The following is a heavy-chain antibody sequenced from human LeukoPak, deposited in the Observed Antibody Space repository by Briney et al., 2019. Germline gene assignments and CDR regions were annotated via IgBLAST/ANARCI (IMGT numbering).Heavy chain of an antibody. V-gene: IGHV1-69*05. CDR2: IIPIFGTA. CDR1: GGTFSSYA. D-gene: IGHD4-17*01. Sequence: SVKVSCKASGGTFSSYAISWVRQAPGQGLEWMGGIIPIFGTANYAQKFQGRVTTTTDESTSTAYMELSSLRSEDTAVYYCARDPSIYGDYGFDYWGQGTLVTVSS. J-gene: IGHJ4*02. CDR3: ARDPSIYGDYGFDY.